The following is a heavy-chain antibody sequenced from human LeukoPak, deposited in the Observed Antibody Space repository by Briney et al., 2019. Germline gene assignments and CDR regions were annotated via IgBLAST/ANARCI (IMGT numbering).Heavy chain of an antibody. CDR2: INHSGST. CDR3: ARAYSGIVVVPAARTRWDY. V-gene: IGHV4-34*01. Sequence: SETLSLTCAVYGGSFSGYYWSWIRQPPGKGLEWIGEINHSGSTNYNPSLKSLVTISVDTSKNQFSLKLSSVTAADTAVYYCARAYSGIVVVPAARTRWDYWGQGTLVTVSS. CDR1: GGSFSGYY. J-gene: IGHJ4*02. D-gene: IGHD2-2*01.